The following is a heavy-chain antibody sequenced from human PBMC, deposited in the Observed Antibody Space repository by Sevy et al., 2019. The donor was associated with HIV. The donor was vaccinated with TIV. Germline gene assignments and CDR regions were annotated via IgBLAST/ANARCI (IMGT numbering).Heavy chain of an antibody. CDR2: ISSSSSYI. V-gene: IGHV3-21*01. CDR3: ARDAGYSTDWYPGY. D-gene: IGHD6-19*01. J-gene: IGHJ4*02. Sequence: GGSLRLSCAASGFTFSSYSMNWVRQAPGKGLEWVSSISSSSSYIYYADSVKGRFTISRDNSKNTLYLQTNSLRAEETAVYYCARDAGYSTDWYPGYWGQGILVTVSS. CDR1: GFTFSSYS.